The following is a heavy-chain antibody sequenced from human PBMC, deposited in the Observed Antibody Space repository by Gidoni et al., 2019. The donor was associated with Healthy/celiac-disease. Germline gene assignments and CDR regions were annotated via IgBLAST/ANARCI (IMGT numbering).Heavy chain of an antibody. CDR2: IYHSVST. Sequence: QVQLQESGPGLMKPSGTLSLTCALAGGPISSSNWWSWVRQPPWKGLEWIGEIYHSVSTNYTPSLKSRVTISVDKSKNQFSLKLSSVTAADTAVYYCARGILWFGELLQHSYYYYGMDVWGQGPTVTVSS. CDR1: GGPISSSNW. V-gene: IGHV4-4*02. J-gene: IGHJ6*02. CDR3: ARGILWFGELLQHSYYYYGMDV. D-gene: IGHD3-10*01.